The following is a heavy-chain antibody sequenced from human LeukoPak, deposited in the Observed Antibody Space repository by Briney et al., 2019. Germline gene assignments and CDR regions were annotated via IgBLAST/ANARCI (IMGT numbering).Heavy chain of an antibody. J-gene: IGHJ4*02. Sequence: ASVKVSCKASGYTFTSYGISWVRQAPGQGLEWMGWINPNSGGTNYAQKFQGRVTMTRDTSISTAYMELSRLRSDDTAVYYCARLRHPRYYFDYWGQGTLVTVSS. CDR3: ARLRHPRYYFDY. V-gene: IGHV1-2*02. CDR2: INPNSGGT. CDR1: GYTFTSYG. D-gene: IGHD4-17*01.